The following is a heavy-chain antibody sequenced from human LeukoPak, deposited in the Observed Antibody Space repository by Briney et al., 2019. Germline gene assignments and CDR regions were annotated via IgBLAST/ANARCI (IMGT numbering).Heavy chain of an antibody. J-gene: IGHJ6*03. CDR2: INPNSGGT. Sequence: ASVKVSCKASGYTFTGYYMHWVRQAPGQGLEWMGWINPNSGGTNYAQKFQGRVTMTRDTSISTACMELSRLRSDDTAVYYCARDLAEAVVAATRFGYYYYYMDVWGKGTTVTVSS. CDR3: ARDLAEAVVAATRFGYYYYYMDV. CDR1: GYTFTGYY. V-gene: IGHV1-2*02. D-gene: IGHD2-15*01.